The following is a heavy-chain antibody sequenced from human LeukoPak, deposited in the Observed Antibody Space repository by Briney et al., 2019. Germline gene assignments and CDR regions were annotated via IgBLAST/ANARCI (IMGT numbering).Heavy chain of an antibody. CDR1: GGSFSGYY. Sequence: SETLSHTCAVYGGSFSGYYWSWIRQPPGKGLEWIGEINHSGSTNYNPSLKSRVTISVDTSKNQFSLKLSSVTAADTAVYYCARGRGVLRFLEWLGFFDYWGQGTLVTVSS. CDR3: ARGRGVLRFLEWLGFFDY. V-gene: IGHV4-34*01. CDR2: INHSGST. D-gene: IGHD3-3*01. J-gene: IGHJ4*02.